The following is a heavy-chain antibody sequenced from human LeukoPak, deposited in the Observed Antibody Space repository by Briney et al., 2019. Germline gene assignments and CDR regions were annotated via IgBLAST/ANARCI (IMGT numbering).Heavy chain of an antibody. CDR3: ARVRESSYYDYVWGSYRYTADY. V-gene: IGHV3-21*01. D-gene: IGHD3-16*02. CDR1: GFTSSSYS. Sequence: PGGSLRLSCAASGFTSSSYSMNWVRQAPGKGLEWVSSISSSSSYIYSADSVKGRFTISRDNAKNSLSMQMNSLRAEDTAVYYWARVRESSYYDYVWGSYRYTADYWGQGTLVTVSS. CDR2: ISSSSSYI. J-gene: IGHJ4*02.